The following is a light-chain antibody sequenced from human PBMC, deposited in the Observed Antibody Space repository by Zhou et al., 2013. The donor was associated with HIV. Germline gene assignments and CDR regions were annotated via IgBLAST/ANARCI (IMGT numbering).Light chain of an antibody. Sequence: EIVLTQSPGTLSLSPGERATLSCRASQSVSNNYLAWYQQKPGQAPRLLIYGASSRATGIPDRFSGSGSGTDFTLTISRLEPEDFAVYYCQQYGSSPRTFGQG. CDR2: GAS. V-gene: IGKV3-20*01. CDR3: QQYGSSPRT. CDR1: QSVSNNY. J-gene: IGKJ1*01.